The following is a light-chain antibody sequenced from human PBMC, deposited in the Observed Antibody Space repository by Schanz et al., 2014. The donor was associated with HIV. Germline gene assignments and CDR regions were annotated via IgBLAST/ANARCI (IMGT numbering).Light chain of an antibody. Sequence: QSALTQPASVSGSPGQSISISCTGTSSDLGRLNCVSWYQQHPGKAPKLVISDFANRPSGVSARFSASKTGETASLTISGLQAEDEADYYCSSLTSSSPLYVFGTGTKLTVL. CDR1: SSDLGRLNC. J-gene: IGLJ1*01. CDR2: DFA. V-gene: IGLV2-14*03. CDR3: SSLTSSSPLYV.